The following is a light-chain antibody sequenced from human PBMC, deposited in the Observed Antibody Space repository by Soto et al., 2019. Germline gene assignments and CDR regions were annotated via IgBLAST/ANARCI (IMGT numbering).Light chain of an antibody. V-gene: IGKV3-20*01. J-gene: IGKJ1*01. CDR3: PLYGSSPWT. CDR1: QSVSNSY. Sequence: EIVLTQSPGTLSLSPGERATLSCRASQSVSNSYLAWYQQKPGQAPRLLIHGVSIRATGIPDRFSGSGSGTDFTLSISRLEPEDFAVYYCPLYGSSPWTFGQGTKVEIK. CDR2: GVS.